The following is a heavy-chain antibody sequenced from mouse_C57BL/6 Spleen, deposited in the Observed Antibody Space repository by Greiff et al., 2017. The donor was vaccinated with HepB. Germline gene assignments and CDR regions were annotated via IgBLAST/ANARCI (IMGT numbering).Heavy chain of an antibody. CDR3: ASWSTTVVPHYYAMDY. Sequence: VQLQQSGAELVKPGASVKLSCKASGYTFTSYWMHWVKQRPGRGLEWIGRIDPNSGGTKYNEKFKSKATLTVDKPSSTAYMQLSSLTSEDSAVYYCASWSTTVVPHYYAMDYWGQGTSVTVSS. CDR1: GYTFTSYW. D-gene: IGHD1-1*01. CDR2: IDPNSGGT. J-gene: IGHJ4*01. V-gene: IGHV1-72*01.